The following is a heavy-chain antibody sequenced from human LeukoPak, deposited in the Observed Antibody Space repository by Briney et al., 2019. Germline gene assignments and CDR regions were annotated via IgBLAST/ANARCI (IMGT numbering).Heavy chain of an antibody. V-gene: IGHV4-39*01. CDR2: IFGNGGT. Sequence: SETLSLTCTVSGGSISSSSDYWSWIRQSPGKGLEWIGRIFGNGGTNYSPSFQRRATMSVDTSTRRLSLRLNSMTAADTAVYYCARQMAKKWDLPGSFDSWGQGILVTVS. CDR1: GGSISSSSDY. J-gene: IGHJ4*02. CDR3: ARQMAKKWDLPGSFDS. D-gene: IGHD1-26*01.